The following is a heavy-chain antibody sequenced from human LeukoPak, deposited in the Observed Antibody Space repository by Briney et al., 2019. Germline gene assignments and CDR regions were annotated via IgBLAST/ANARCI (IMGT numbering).Heavy chain of an antibody. CDR1: GYTFTGYY. V-gene: IGHV1-2*02. CDR2: INPNSGGT. CDR3: ARDGSWFGELLWMQQIDY. J-gene: IGHJ4*02. D-gene: IGHD3-10*01. Sequence: GASVNVSCKASGYTFTGYYMHWVRQAPGQGLEWMGWINPNSGGTNYAQKFQGRVTMTRDTSISTAYMELSRPRSDDTAVYYCARDGSWFGELLWMQQIDYWGQGTLVTVSS.